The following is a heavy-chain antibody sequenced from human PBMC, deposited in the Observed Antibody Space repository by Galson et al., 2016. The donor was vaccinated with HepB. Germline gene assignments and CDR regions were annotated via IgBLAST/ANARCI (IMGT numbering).Heavy chain of an antibody. CDR1: GGSIRGSPYY. J-gene: IGHJ3*01. D-gene: IGHD6-6*01. CDR2: IYHTGNT. CDR3: SRPPWSIAAPSDAFDL. V-gene: IGHV4-39*01. Sequence: ETLSLTCNVSGGSIRGSPYYWGWIRQTPGKGLEWLGSIYHTGNTYYNPSLKTRVTIFVDTSKNQFSLKLNSVTAADTAVYYCSRPPWSIAAPSDAFDLWGRGTIVTVSS.